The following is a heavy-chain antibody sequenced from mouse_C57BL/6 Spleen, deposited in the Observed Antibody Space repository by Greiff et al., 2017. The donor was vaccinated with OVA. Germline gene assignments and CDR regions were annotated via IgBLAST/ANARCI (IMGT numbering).Heavy chain of an antibody. CDR2: IYPGDGDT. CDR3: ASLWLRHAMDY. D-gene: IGHD2-2*01. J-gene: IGHJ4*01. CDR1: GYAFSSSW. V-gene: IGHV1-82*01. Sequence: VQLQQSGPELVKPGASVKISCKASGYAFSSSWMNWVKQRPGKGLDWIGRIYPGDGDTNYNGKFKGKATLTADKSSSTAYMQLSSLTSEDSAVYFCASLWLRHAMDYWGQGTSVTVSS.